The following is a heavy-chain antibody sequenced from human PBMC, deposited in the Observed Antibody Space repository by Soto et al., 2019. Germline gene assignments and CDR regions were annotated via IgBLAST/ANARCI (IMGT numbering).Heavy chain of an antibody. J-gene: IGHJ4*02. CDR1: GGSINSYW. CDR3: ARDIGSYAYAEGY. Sequence: PSETLSLTCSVSGGSINSYWWSWIRQPAGKGLEWIGRVYSSGTTDYNPSPNSRATMSVETSKNQFSLKLTSVTAADTAVYYCARDIGSYAYAEGYWGQGIQVTV. D-gene: IGHD2-2*01. V-gene: IGHV4-4*07. CDR2: VYSSGTT.